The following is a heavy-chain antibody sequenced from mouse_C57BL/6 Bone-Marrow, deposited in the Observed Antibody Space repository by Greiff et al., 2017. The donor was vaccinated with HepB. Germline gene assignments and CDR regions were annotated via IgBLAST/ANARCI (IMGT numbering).Heavy chain of an antibody. D-gene: IGHD1-1*01. V-gene: IGHV1-78*01. CDR2: IYPRDGST. Sequence: QVQLQQSDAELVKPGASVKISCKVSGYTFTDHTIHWMKQRPEQGLEWIGYIYPRDGSTKYNEKFKGKATLTADKSSSTAYMQLNSLTSEDSAVYFCARGPYYYGSSYNAMDYWGQGTSVTVSS. CDR3: ARGPYYYGSSYNAMDY. J-gene: IGHJ4*01. CDR1: GYTFTDHT.